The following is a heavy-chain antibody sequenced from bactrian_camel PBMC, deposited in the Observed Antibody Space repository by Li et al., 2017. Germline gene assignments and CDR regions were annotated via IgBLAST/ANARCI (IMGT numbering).Heavy chain of an antibody. D-gene: IGHD6*01. Sequence: VQLVESGGGSVQAGGSLRLSCEASGYTRTPYRMAWFRLAPGKEREGVASIAGGGNPAYVEAVKGRFTISKDNAHNTLILQMNNLKPEDTAMYYCAADRYGGSWNLGTLCVRTEQKHNYWGQGTQVTVS. V-gene: IGHV3S53*01. CDR3: AADRYGGSWNLGTLCVRTEQKHNY. CDR2: IAGGGNP. CDR1: GYTRTPYR. J-gene: IGHJ4*01.